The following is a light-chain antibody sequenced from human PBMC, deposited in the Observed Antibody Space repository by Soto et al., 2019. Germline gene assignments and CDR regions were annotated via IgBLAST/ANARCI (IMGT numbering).Light chain of an antibody. V-gene: IGKV3-11*01. CDR2: DAT. Sequence: EIVMTQSPATLSVSPGERATLSCRASQTVSSYVAWYQQKPGQAPRLVIYDATNRATGIPDRFSGSGSGTDFTLTISSLEPEDFAVYYCQQRYNWPPYTFGQGTKLEIK. CDR3: QQRYNWPPYT. J-gene: IGKJ2*01. CDR1: QTVSSY.